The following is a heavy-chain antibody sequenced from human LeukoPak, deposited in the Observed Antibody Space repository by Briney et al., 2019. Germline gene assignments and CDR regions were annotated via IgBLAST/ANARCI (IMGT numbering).Heavy chain of an antibody. CDR3: ARANPELERRSIDFDY. J-gene: IGHJ4*02. CDR1: GFTFSSYS. D-gene: IGHD1-1*01. V-gene: IGHV3-48*01. Sequence: PGGSLRLSCAASGFTFSSYSMNWVRQAPGKGLEWVPYISSSSSTIYYADSVKGRFTISRDNAKNSLYLQMNSLRAEDTAVYYCARANPELERRSIDFDYWGQGTLVTVSS. CDR2: ISSSSSTI.